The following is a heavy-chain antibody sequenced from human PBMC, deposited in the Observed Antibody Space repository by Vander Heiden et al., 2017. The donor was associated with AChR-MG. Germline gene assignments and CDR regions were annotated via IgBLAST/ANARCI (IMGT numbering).Heavy chain of an antibody. CDR3: ARARSYQYYYYGMDV. V-gene: IGHV4-34*01. CDR1: GGSFSGYY. D-gene: IGHD1-26*01. J-gene: IGHJ6*02. Sequence: QVQLQQWGAGLLKPSETLSPTCAVYGGSFSGYYWSWIRQPPGKGLEWIGEINHSGSTNYNPSLKSRVTISVDTSKNQFSLKLSSVTAADTAVYYCARARSYQYYYYGMDVWGQGTTVTVSS. CDR2: INHSGST.